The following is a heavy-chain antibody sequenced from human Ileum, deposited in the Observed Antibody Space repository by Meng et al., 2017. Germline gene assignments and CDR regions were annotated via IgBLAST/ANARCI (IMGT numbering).Heavy chain of an antibody. CDR1: RGSIRSNTY. CDR3: ARHGGYSQDF. CDR2: ISHSGSA. V-gene: IGHV4-4*02. J-gene: IGHJ4*02. Sequence: QVHLRESGPGLVRPSGTLSLTCAVSRGSIRSNTYWSWVRQPPGKGLEWIGQISHSGSAYYNPSLKSRVTMSVDKSKSQFSLMLTSVTAADTAIYYCARHGGYSQDFWGQGTLVTVSS. D-gene: IGHD4-23*01.